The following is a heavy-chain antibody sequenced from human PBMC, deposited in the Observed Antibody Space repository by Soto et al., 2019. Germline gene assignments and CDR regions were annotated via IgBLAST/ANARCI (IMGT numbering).Heavy chain of an antibody. CDR1: GYSFTSYW. CDR2: IYPGDSDT. J-gene: IGHJ5*02. D-gene: IGHD2-2*02. Sequence: PGESLKISCKGSGYSFTSYWIGWVRQMPGKGLEWMGIIYPGDSDTRYSPSFQGQVTISADKSISTAYLQWSSLKASDTAMYYYARHKIACSSTSCYKWFDPWGQGTLVTVSS. V-gene: IGHV5-51*01. CDR3: ARHKIACSSTSCYKWFDP.